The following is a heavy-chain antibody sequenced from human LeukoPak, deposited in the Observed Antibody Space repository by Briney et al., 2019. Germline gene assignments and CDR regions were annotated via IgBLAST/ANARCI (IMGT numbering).Heavy chain of an antibody. CDR1: GFTFSSYG. Sequence: GGSLRLSCAASGFTFSSYGMHWVRQAPGKGLEWVAFIRYDGSNKYYADSVKGRFTISRDNSKNTLYLQMNSLRAEDTAAYYCAKDSGISYYYYYMDVWGKGTTVTISS. V-gene: IGHV3-30*02. J-gene: IGHJ6*03. CDR2: IRYDGSNK. CDR3: AKDSGISYYYYYMDV. D-gene: IGHD1-14*01.